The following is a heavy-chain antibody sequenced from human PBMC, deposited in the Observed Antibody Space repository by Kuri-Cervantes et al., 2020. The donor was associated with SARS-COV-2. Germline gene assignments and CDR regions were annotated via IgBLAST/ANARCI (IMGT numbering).Heavy chain of an antibody. D-gene: IGHD4-17*01. J-gene: IGHJ3*02. CDR3: ARDLSPTRRIFDYGASSGPYDAFDI. V-gene: IGHV3-21*01. CDR2: ISRSSSYI. CDR1: GSPFSSYS. Sequence: EPRSPTFEPLGSPFSSYSWNWVRQAPGKGLEWVSSISRSSSYIYYADSGKGRFTISRDNAKNSLYLQMNSLRTEDTAVYYCARDLSPTRRIFDYGASSGPYDAFDIWGQGTMVTVSS.